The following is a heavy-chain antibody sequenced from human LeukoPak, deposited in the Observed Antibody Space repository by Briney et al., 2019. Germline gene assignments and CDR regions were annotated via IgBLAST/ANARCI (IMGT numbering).Heavy chain of an antibody. CDR1: GFTFDDYG. Sequence: GGSLRLSCAASGFTFDDYGMSWVRHAPGKGLEWVSGINWNGGSTGYADSVKGRFTISRDNAKNSLYLQMNSLRAEDTALYYCARSSTLYYYYYMDVWGKGTTVTVSS. J-gene: IGHJ6*03. D-gene: IGHD2-2*01. V-gene: IGHV3-20*04. CDR2: INWNGGST. CDR3: ARSSTLYYYYYMDV.